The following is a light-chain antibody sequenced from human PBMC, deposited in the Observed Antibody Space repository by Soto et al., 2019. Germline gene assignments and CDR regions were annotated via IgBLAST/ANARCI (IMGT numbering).Light chain of an antibody. V-gene: IGLV2-18*02. CDR2: EVT. CDR1: SSDVGSYNR. CDR3: TSYTSSRTWV. J-gene: IGLJ3*02. Sequence: QSVLTQPPSVSGSPGQSVTISCTGTSSDVGSYNRVSWYQQPPGTAPKLMIYEVTNRPSGVPNRFSASKSGNTASLTISGLQAEDEADYYSTSYTSSRTWVFGGGTKLTVL.